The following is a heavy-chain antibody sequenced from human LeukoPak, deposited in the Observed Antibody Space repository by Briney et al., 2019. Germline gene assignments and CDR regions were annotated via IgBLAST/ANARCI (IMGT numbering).Heavy chain of an antibody. CDR3: ARSSGSYRGGGIDY. Sequence: SETLSLTCTVSGGSISNSSYYWGWIRQPPGKGLEWIGYIYHSGSTYYNPSLKSRVTISVDRSKNQFSLKLSSVTAADTAVYYCARSSGSYRGGGIDYWGQGTLVTVSS. CDR1: GGSISNSSYY. J-gene: IGHJ4*02. V-gene: IGHV4-39*07. CDR2: IYHSGST. D-gene: IGHD1-26*01.